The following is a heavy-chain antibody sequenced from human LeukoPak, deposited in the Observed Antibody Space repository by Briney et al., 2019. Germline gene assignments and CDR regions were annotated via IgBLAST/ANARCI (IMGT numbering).Heavy chain of an antibody. J-gene: IGHJ4*02. CDR3: ARIGYSTSWANFDY. V-gene: IGHV3-30*02. D-gene: IGHD6-13*01. CDR2: IRTDGGEK. CDR1: GFTFRNYG. Sequence: GGSLRLSCAASGFTFRNYGMHWVRQAPGKGLEWVASIRTDGGEKYHADSVQGRFSISRDNSKNTLYLQMDSLRAEDTALCYCARIGYSTSWANFDYWGQGTLVTVSS.